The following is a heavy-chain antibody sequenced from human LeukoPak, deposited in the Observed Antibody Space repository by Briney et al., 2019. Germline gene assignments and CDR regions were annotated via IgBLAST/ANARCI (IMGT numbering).Heavy chain of an antibody. CDR2: ISNDGSNK. D-gene: IGHD2-15*01. V-gene: IGHV3-30*18. CDR3: AKGGGSIGRSYYFDY. J-gene: IGHJ4*02. Sequence: PGGSLRLSCAASGFTFDDYGMHWVRQAPGKGLEWVVAISNDGSNKFYTDSVKGRFTISRDNPKTTMNLQMNSLRAEDTAVYYCAKGGGSIGRSYYFDYWGQGTLVTVSS. CDR1: GFTFDDYG.